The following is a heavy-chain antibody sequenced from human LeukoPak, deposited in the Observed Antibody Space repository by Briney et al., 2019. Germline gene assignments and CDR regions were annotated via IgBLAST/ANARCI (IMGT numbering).Heavy chain of an antibody. V-gene: IGHV3-7*01. J-gene: IGHJ4*02. CDR1: GFTFSSYW. D-gene: IGHD5-12*01. CDR2: IKEDGSDK. CDR3: ARGGLIDY. Sequence: GGSLRLSCGAPGFTFSSYWMSWVRQAPGKGLEWVANIKEDGSDKYYVDSVKGRFTISRDNAKNTLYLQMNSLRDEDTAVYYCARGGLIDYWGQGTLSPSPQ.